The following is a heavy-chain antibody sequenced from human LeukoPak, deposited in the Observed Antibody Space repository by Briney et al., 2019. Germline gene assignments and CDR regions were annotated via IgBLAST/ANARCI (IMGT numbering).Heavy chain of an antibody. V-gene: IGHV3-33*08. CDR2: IHYDGGFD. D-gene: IGHD3-10*01. CDR3: ARDKVRGTIWGAADDALDV. J-gene: IGHJ3*01. Sequence: GGSLRLSCEASGVTFNGSGVHWVRQAPGKGLEWVAFIHYDGGFDYYLDSVKGRFIVSRDTSKNIVNLHLDGLRAEDTAVYFCARDKVRGTIWGAADDALDVWGQGTVVTVS. CDR1: GVTFNGSG.